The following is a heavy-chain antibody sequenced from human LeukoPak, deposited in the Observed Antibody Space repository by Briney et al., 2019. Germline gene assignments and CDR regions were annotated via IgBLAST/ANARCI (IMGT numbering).Heavy chain of an antibody. V-gene: IGHV4-4*02. J-gene: IGHJ4*02. CDR3: ARFMEYGSGSYLDY. CDR1: GGSISSSNW. D-gene: IGHD3-10*01. CDR2: IYHSGST. Sequence: PSETLSLTCAVSGGSISSSNWWSWVRQPPGKGLEWIGEIYHSGSTNYNPSLKSRVTISVDKSKNQFSLKLSSVTAADTAVYYCARFMEYGSGSYLDYWGQGTLVTVSS.